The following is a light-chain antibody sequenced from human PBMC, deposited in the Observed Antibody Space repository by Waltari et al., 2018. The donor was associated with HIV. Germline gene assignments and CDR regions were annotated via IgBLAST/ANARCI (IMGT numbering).Light chain of an antibody. CDR2: LAS. Sequence: DIVLTQSPLSLPVAPGESAPISCRASQSLLHNNGNNYLDWYVQKPGQSPQLLIYLASHRTSGVPERFSGSGSGTNFTMKITRVEAEDVGTYYCLQSLHTPRFSFGPGTKVDI. CDR1: QSLLHNNGNNY. J-gene: IGKJ3*01. V-gene: IGKV2-28*01. CDR3: LQSLHTPRFS.